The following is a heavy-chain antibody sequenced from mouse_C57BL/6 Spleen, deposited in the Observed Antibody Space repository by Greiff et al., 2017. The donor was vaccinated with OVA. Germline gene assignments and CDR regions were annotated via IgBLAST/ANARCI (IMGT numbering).Heavy chain of an antibody. J-gene: IGHJ4*01. D-gene: IGHD1-2*01. Sequence: EVKLEESGGGLVQPGGSLKLSCAASGFTFSDYYMYWVRQTPEQRLEWVAYISNGGGSTYYPDTVKGRFTISRDNAKNTLYLQMSRLKSEDTAMYYCARHGPLLLYAMDYWGQGTSVTVSS. CDR3: ARHGPLLLYAMDY. V-gene: IGHV5-12*01. CDR2: ISNGGGST. CDR1: GFTFSDYY.